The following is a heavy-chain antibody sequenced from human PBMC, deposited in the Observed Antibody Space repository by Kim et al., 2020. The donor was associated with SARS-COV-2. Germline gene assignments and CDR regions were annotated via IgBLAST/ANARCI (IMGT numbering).Heavy chain of an antibody. J-gene: IGHJ4*02. CDR3: ARGSPGVGFIDY. Sequence: SETLSLTCAVYGGSFSGYYWSWIRQPPGKGLEWIGEINHSGSTNYNPSLKSRVTISVDTSKNQFSLKLSSVTAADTAVYYCARGSPGVGFIDYWGQGTLVTVSS. CDR2: INHSGST. V-gene: IGHV4-34*01. D-gene: IGHD3-3*01. CDR1: GGSFSGYY.